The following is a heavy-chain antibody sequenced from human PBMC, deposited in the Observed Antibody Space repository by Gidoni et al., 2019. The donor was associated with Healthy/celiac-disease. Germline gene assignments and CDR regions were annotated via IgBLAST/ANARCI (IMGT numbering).Heavy chain of an antibody. CDR3: AKGTGDCSSTSCHYMDV. CDR2: ISGSGGST. Sequence: EVQLLESGVGLVQPGGSLRLSCAASGFTFSSYAMSWVRQAPGKGLEWVSAISGSGGSTYYADSVKGRFTISRDNSKNTLYLQMNSLRAEDTAVYYCAKGTGDCSSTSCHYMDVWGKGTTVTVSS. D-gene: IGHD2-2*01. V-gene: IGHV3-23*01. J-gene: IGHJ6*03. CDR1: GFTFSSYA.